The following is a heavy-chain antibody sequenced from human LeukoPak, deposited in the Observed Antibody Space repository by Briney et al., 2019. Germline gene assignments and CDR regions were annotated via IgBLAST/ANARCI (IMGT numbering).Heavy chain of an antibody. Sequence: SETLSLTCTVSGGSISSYYWSWIRQPPGKGLEWIGYIYYSGSTNYNPSLKSRVTISVDTSKNQFSLKLSSVTAADTAVYYCARSDFWSGYFHWFDPWGQGTLVTASS. CDR2: IYYSGST. D-gene: IGHD3-3*01. CDR3: ARSDFWSGYFHWFDP. CDR1: GGSISSYY. V-gene: IGHV4-59*01. J-gene: IGHJ5*02.